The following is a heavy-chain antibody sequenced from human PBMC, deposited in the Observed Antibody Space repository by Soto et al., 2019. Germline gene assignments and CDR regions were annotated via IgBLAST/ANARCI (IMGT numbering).Heavy chain of an antibody. D-gene: IGHD1-7*01. CDR3: AIITGTTRSAFNI. J-gene: IGHJ3*02. CDR2: IYYSGST. V-gene: IGHV4-59*01. Sequence: SETLSLGCTVSGGSISSYYWSWIRQPPGKGLGWIGYIYYSGSTNYNPSLKSRVTISVDTSKNQFSLKLSSVTAADTAVYYCAIITGTTRSAFNIWGQGTMV. CDR1: GGSISSYY.